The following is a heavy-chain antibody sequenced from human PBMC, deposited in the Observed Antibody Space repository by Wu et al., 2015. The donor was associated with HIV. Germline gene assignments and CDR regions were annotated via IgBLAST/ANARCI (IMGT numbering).Heavy chain of an antibody. CDR1: GFTFTSFD. Sequence: QVQLVQSGGEVKKPGASVKVSCKAPGFTFTSFDINWVRQATGQGLEWMGWMNPNSGNTGYAQKFQGRVTMTRNSSISTAYMELSSLKSEDTAVYYCASLYNSGWSSWGQGTLVTVSS. D-gene: IGHD6-19*01. V-gene: IGHV1-8*01. CDR2: MNPNSGNT. J-gene: IGHJ5*02. CDR3: ASLYNSGWSS.